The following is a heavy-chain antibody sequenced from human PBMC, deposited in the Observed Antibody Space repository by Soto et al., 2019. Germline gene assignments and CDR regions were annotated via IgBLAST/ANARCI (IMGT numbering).Heavy chain of an antibody. CDR2: INPSRGSA. Sequence: ASVKVSCKASGYAFFKYFIHWVRQAPGQGLEWIGIINPSRGSATYGPIFQGRVSLTTDMPTSTVYMELSSLRSEDTAIYYCARPLFGNTIDLWGQGTSVTVSS. CDR3: ARPLFGNTIDL. V-gene: IGHV1-46*01. CDR1: GYAFFKYF. J-gene: IGHJ3*01. D-gene: IGHD1-7*01.